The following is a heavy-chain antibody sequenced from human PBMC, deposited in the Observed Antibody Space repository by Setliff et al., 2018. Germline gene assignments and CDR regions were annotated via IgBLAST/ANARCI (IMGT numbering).Heavy chain of an antibody. CDR1: GGSINSGSYY. J-gene: IGHJ6*03. V-gene: IGHV4-61*09. CDR2: IYTSWST. Sequence: SETLSLTCTVSGGSINSGSYYWSFIRQPAGTGLEWIGQIYTSWSTNYNPSLKSRVTMSVDTSKNQFSLKLSSVTAADTAVYYCARVGRALYYYYMDVWGKGTTVTVSS. D-gene: IGHD3-16*01. CDR3: ARVGRALYYYYMDV.